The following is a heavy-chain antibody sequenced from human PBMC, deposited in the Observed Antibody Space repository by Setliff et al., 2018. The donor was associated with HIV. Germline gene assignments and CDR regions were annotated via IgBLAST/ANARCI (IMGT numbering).Heavy chain of an antibody. D-gene: IGHD6-6*01. CDR1: GASFSSYS. Sequence: ETLSLTCAVYGASFSSYSWTWIRQPPGKGLEWVANIKADGSEKNYVDSVKGRFTISRDNVKNALFLQMNSLRVEDTAVYYCMTGHYRSSSGWGQGTLVTVSS. V-gene: IGHV3-7*03. J-gene: IGHJ4*02. CDR3: MTGHYRSSSG. CDR2: IKADGSEK.